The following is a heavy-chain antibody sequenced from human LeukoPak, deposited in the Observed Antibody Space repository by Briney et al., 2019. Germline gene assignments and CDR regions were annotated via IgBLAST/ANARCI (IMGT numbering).Heavy chain of an antibody. D-gene: IGHD3-22*01. V-gene: IGHV3-43*02. CDR3: ARESESSGWYDF. Sequence: GGSLRLSCAASGFTFSYYSMNWVRQAPGKGLEWVSLISGDGGSTFYADSVKGRFTISRDNSKNSLYLQMSSLRIEDTALYYCARESESSGWYDFWGQGTLVTVSS. CDR1: GFTFSYYS. J-gene: IGHJ5*01. CDR2: ISGDGGST.